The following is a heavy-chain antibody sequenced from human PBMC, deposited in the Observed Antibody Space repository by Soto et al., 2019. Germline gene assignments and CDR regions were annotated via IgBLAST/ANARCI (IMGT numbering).Heavy chain of an antibody. CDR3: AKDRWYGSGSYLLDY. D-gene: IGHD3-10*01. CDR1: GFTFSSYG. J-gene: IGHJ4*02. V-gene: IGHV3-30*18. Sequence: QVQLVESGGGVVQPGRSLRLSCAASGFTFSSYGMHWVRQAPSKGLEWVAVISYDGSNKYYADSVKGRFTISRDNSKNTLYLQMNSLRAEDTAVYYCAKDRWYGSGSYLLDYWGQGTLVTVSS. CDR2: ISYDGSNK.